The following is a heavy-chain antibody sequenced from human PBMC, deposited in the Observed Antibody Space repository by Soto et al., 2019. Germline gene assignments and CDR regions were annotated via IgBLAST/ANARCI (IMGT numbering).Heavy chain of an antibody. Sequence: GGSLRLSCAASGFTFSGSAMHWVRQASGKGLEWVGRIRSKANSYATAYAASVKGRFTISRDDSKNTAYLQMNSLKTEDTAVYYCTRHEAGSSWYYGMDVWGQGTTVTVSS. D-gene: IGHD6-13*01. CDR3: TRHEAGSSWYYGMDV. CDR2: IRSKANSYAT. V-gene: IGHV3-73*01. CDR1: GFTFSGSA. J-gene: IGHJ6*02.